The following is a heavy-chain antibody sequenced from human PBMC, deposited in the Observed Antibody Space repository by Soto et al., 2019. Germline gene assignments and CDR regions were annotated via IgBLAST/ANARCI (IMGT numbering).Heavy chain of an antibody. J-gene: IGHJ4*02. CDR2: INPNSGNT. V-gene: IGHV1-8*01. CDR1: GYTFTSYD. D-gene: IGHD2-21*02. CDR3: ARAYCDGDCYVDY. Sequence: QVQLVQSGAEVKKPGASVKVSCKASGYTFTSYDLNWVRQATGQGLEWMGWINPNSGNTGYAQNFQGRVTMTRDTSMSTAYMELSSLRSEDTAVDYCARAYCDGDCYVDYWGQGTLVTVSS.